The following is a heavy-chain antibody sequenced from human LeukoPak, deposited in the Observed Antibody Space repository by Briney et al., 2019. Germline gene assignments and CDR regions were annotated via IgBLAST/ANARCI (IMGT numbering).Heavy chain of an antibody. Sequence: SETLSLTCAVSGYSISSGYYWGWIRQPPGKGLEWIGSIYTSGSTNYNPSLKSRVTISVDKSKNQFSLKLSSVTAADTAVYYCARSKAARRQAPLDYWGQGTLVTVPS. V-gene: IGHV4-38-2*01. D-gene: IGHD6-6*01. CDR3: ARSKAARRQAPLDY. CDR2: IYTSGST. J-gene: IGHJ4*02. CDR1: GYSISSGYY.